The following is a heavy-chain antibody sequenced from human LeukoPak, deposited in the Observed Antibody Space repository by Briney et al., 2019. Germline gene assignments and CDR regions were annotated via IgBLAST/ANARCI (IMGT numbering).Heavy chain of an antibody. CDR1: GFTYSSYG. Sequence: GGSLRLSCAASGFTYSSYGMHLVRQAPGKGLEWVAVIWYDGSNKYYADSVKGRFTIPRDNSKNTLYLQMNSLRAEDTAVYYCARTDSSGWYVGLEYFDYWGQGTLVTVSS. CDR3: ARTDSSGWYVGLEYFDY. J-gene: IGHJ4*02. V-gene: IGHV3-33*01. CDR2: IWYDGSNK. D-gene: IGHD6-19*01.